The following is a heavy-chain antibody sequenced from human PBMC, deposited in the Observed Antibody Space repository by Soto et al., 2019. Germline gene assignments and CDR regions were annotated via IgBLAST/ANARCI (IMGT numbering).Heavy chain of an antibody. CDR3: TTGIYYNILTGYHDVAY. CDR1: GFNLSHPW. Sequence: PGGSLRLSCAASGFNLSHPWMTWVRQAAGKXLQWVGRIKSKTDGGTADYAAPVKGRFTISRDDSTNTVYLQMNSLKTEDTAVYYCTTGIYYNILTGYHDVAYWGQGTMVTVSS. D-gene: IGHD3-9*01. J-gene: IGHJ4*02. CDR2: IKSKTDGGTA. V-gene: IGHV3-15*01.